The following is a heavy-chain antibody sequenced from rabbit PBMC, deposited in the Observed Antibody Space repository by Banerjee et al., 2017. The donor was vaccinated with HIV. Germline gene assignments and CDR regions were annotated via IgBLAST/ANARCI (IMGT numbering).Heavy chain of an antibody. CDR3: ARDGAGGGDYGYSDLGL. V-gene: IGHV1S43*01. J-gene: IGHJ6*01. Sequence: QEQLVESGGGLVQPEGSLTLTCTASGFTISSSYWICWVRQAPGKGLELIACIYTSSGTANYASWAKGRFTITRSTSLNTVDLEMTSLTAADTATYFCARDGAGGGDYGYSDLGLWGPGTLVTVS. CDR1: GFTISSSYW. CDR2: IYTSSGTA. D-gene: IGHD8-1*01.